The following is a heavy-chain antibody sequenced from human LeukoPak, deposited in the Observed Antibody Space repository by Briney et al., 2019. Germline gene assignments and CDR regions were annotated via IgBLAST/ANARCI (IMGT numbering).Heavy chain of an antibody. CDR3: ARDSPPDY. V-gene: IGHV3-48*01. CDR2: ISSSSTL. Sequence: PGGSLRLSCAASGFSFSRYSMNWVRQAPGKGLEWISYISSSSTLYYADSVKGRFTISRDNAKNSLYLQMNSLRAEDTAVYYCARDSPPDYWGQGTLVTVSS. J-gene: IGHJ4*02. CDR1: GFSFSRYS.